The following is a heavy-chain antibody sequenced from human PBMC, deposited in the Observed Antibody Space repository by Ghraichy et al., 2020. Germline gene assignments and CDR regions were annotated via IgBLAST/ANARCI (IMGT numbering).Heavy chain of an antibody. V-gene: IGHV3-74*01. Sequence: GESLNISCAASGFIFRSYWMHWVRQAPGEGLVWVSRVRSDGSSPDYADSVKGRFTISRDNAKNTLYLQMSSLRVEDTAVYYCARGSYSGAGNYFLSEYWGQGTLVTVSS. CDR3: ARGSYSGAGNYFLSEY. J-gene: IGHJ4*02. D-gene: IGHD3-10*01. CDR2: VRSDGSSP. CDR1: GFIFRSYW.